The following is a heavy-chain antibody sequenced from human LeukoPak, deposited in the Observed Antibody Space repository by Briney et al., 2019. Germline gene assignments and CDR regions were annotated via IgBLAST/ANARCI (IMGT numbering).Heavy chain of an antibody. CDR3: AKDSPVATR. CDR1: GFTFSSSA. CDR2: ITDSGDGT. V-gene: IGHV3-23*01. J-gene: IGHJ4*02. D-gene: IGHD2-15*01. Sequence: GGSLRLSCAASGFTFSSSAMSWVRQAPGKGLEWVSSITDSGDGTYYADSVKGRFTISRDDSKNTLYLQMNSLRAEDTAVYYCAKDSPVATRWGQGTLVTVSS.